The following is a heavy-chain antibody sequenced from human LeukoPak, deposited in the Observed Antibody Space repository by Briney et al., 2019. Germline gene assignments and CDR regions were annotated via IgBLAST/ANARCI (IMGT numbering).Heavy chain of an antibody. D-gene: IGHD6-19*01. CDR2: INPSGGST. CDR3: ARVYSSGEGPV. V-gene: IGHV1-46*01. Sequence: ASVKVSCKASGYTFTGYYMHWVRQAPGQGLEWMGIINPSGGSTSYAQKFQGRVTMTRDMSTSTVYMELSSLRSEDTAVYYCARVYSSGEGPVWGQGTLVTVSS. J-gene: IGHJ4*02. CDR1: GYTFTGYY.